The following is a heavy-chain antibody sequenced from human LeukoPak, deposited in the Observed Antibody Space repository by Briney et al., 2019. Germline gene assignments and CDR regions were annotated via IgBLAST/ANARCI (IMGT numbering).Heavy chain of an antibody. V-gene: IGHV4-38-2*01. Sequence: SETLSLTCAVSGYSISSGYYWGWIRQPPGKGLEWIGSIYHSGSTYYNPSLKSRVTISVDTSKNQFSLTLSSVVAADTDDYYCAMHDYSNSYFDYCGQGTLVTVSS. CDR1: GYSISSGYY. CDR2: IYHSGST. CDR3: AMHDYSNSYFDY. D-gene: IGHD4-11*01. J-gene: IGHJ4*02.